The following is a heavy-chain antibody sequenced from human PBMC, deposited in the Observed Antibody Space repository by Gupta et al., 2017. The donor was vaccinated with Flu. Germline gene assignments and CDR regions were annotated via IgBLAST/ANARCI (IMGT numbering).Heavy chain of an antibody. V-gene: IGHV4-59*01. CDR2: VSHTGTT. J-gene: IGHJ5*02. Sequence: QVLLQESGPGLVKPSETLSLSCAVSGGSISPYFWSWIRQSPGKGLEWIGYVSHTGTTKYNPSLKSRVAISLEASKRQVSLTLTSVNAADTGVYYCARCLGSEYQLPEQYPNWFDPWGQGILVTVSS. CDR3: ARCLGSEYQLPEQYPNWFDP. D-gene: IGHD3-10*01. CDR1: GGSISPYF.